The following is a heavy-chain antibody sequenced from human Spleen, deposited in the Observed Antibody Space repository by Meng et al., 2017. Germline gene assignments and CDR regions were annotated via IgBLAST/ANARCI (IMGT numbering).Heavy chain of an antibody. CDR2: LSGSGGGT. D-gene: IGHD1-1*01. J-gene: IGHJ4*02. CDR3: AKEEVPNDY. CDR1: GFTFSSYA. Sequence: GESLKISCAASGFTFSSYAMNWVRQAPGKGLEWVSALSGSGGGTYYADSVKGRFTISRDNSKNTLYLQMNSLRAEDTAVYFCAKEEVPNDYWGQGTLVTVSS. V-gene: IGHV3-23*01.